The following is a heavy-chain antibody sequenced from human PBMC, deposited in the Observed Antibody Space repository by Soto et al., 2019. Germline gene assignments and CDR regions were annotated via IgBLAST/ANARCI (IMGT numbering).Heavy chain of an antibody. V-gene: IGHV4-31*03. D-gene: IGHD3-16*01. CDR2: IYYSGST. CDR3: ARESPPYYVLDY. CDR1: GGSISSGGYY. J-gene: IGHJ4*02. Sequence: SETLSLTCIVSGGSISSGGYYWSWIRQHPGKGLEWIGYIYYSGSTYYNPSLKSRVTISVDASKNQFSLKLSSVTAADTAVYYCARESPPYYVLDYWGQGTLVTVSS.